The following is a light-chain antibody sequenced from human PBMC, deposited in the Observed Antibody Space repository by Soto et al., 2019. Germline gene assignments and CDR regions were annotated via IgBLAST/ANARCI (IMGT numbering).Light chain of an antibody. J-gene: IGKJ5*01. V-gene: IGKV3-11*01. CDR3: QQRGDWPPIT. CDR1: QSVSTF. Sequence: EIVLTQSPATRSLSPGERAMLSCRASQSVSTFLAWFQQKPGQPPRLLIYNASNRTTGIPARFSGSGSGTDFTLTISSLEPEDFAVYYCQQRGDWPPITFGQGTQREIK. CDR2: NAS.